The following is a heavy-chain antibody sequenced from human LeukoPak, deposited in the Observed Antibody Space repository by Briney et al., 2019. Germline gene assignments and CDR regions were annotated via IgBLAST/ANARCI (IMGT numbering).Heavy chain of an antibody. V-gene: IGHV4-59*08. CDR3: ARLNVGNYFPLGWFDP. J-gene: IGHJ5*02. D-gene: IGHD4-11*01. CDR2: IYYSGST. Sequence: SETLSLTCTVSGGSISSYYWSWIRQPPGKGLEWIGYIYYSGSTNYNPSLKSRVTISVDTSKNQFSLKLSSVTAADTAVYYCARLNVGNYFPLGWFDPWGQGTLVTVSS. CDR1: GGSISSYY.